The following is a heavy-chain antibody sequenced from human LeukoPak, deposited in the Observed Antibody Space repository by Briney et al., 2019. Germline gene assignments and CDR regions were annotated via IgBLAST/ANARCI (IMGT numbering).Heavy chain of an antibody. J-gene: IGHJ1*01. CDR1: GFTVSSNF. Sequence: GGSLRLSCAGPGFTVSSNFLCWVRQAPGKGLEWVSATYSGGSTYYADSVKGRFTISSDNSKNTLYLQMNSLKAEDTAIYYCARAKDYCSDSTWYWYCQHWCRGTLVTVSS. CDR3: ARAKDYCSDSTWYWYCQH. D-gene: IGHD2-15*01. V-gene: IGHV3-53*01. CDR2: TYSGGST.